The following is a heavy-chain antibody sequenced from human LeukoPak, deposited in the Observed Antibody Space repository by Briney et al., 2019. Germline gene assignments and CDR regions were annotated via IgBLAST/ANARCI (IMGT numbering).Heavy chain of an antibody. CDR2: FLYSGTT. V-gene: IGHV4-59*02. J-gene: IGHJ4*02. CDR3: ATLVYSGSRYHFDT. Sequence: PSETLSLTCSVSNGAVKNYYWNWIRQPPGQGLEWIGNFLYSGTTTYIASLDSRLIISVDNSKNTVSLRLFSVTAADTAVYYCATLVYSGSRYHFDTWGQGTLVTVSS. CDR1: NGAVKNYY. D-gene: IGHD1-26*01.